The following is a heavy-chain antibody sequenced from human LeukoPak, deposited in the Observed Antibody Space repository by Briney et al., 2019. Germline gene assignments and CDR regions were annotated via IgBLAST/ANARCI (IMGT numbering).Heavy chain of an antibody. D-gene: IGHD6-19*01. CDR1: GGSISSSSYY. CDR3: ARRRAGSGDPLDY. Sequence: SETLSLTCTVSGGSISSSSYYWGWIRQPPGKGLEWIGSIYYSGSTYYNPSLKSRVTISVDTSKNQFSLKLSSVTAADTAVYYCARRRAGSGDPLDYWGQGTLVTVSS. V-gene: IGHV4-39*01. CDR2: IYYSGST. J-gene: IGHJ4*02.